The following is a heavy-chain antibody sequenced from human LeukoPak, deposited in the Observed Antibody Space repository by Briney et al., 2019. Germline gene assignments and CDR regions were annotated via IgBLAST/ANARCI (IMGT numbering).Heavy chain of an antibody. CDR2: ISYDGSNK. CDR1: GFTFSSYA. Sequence: GGSLRLSCAASGFTFSSYAMHWVRQAPGKGLEWVAVISYDGSNKYYADSVKGRFTISRDNSKNTLYLQMNSLRAEDTAVYYCARDYNSKGTIFDYWGQGTLVTVSS. J-gene: IGHJ4*02. D-gene: IGHD4-11*01. CDR3: ARDYNSKGTIFDY. V-gene: IGHV3-30*04.